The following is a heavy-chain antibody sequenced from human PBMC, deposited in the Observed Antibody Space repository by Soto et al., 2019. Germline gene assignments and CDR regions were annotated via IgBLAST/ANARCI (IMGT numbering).Heavy chain of an antibody. V-gene: IGHV3-30*18. Sequence: QVQLVESGGGVVQPGRSLRLSCAASGFTFSSYGMHWVRQAPGKGLEWVAVISYDGSNKYYADSVKGRFTISRDNSNNTLYLQMNSLSAEDTAVYYCAKNGYSSGWYMLFGMDVWGQGTTVTVSS. CDR1: GFTFSSYG. D-gene: IGHD6-19*01. CDR3: AKNGYSSGWYMLFGMDV. CDR2: ISYDGSNK. J-gene: IGHJ6*02.